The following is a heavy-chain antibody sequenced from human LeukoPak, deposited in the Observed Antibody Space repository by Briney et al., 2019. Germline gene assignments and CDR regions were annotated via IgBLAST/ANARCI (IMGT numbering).Heavy chain of an antibody. D-gene: IGHD2-21*02. CDR3: ARAEGSDSLNYYGMDV. J-gene: IGHJ6*02. Sequence: GGSLRPSCAASGFTFSRYAVHWVRQAPGKGLEWVAVISSDGSKKYYADSVKGRFTISRDNSKNTLYLQVNSLRAEDTAVYYCARAEGSDSLNYYGMDVWGQGTTVTVSS. CDR1: GFTFSRYA. V-gene: IGHV3-30-3*01. CDR2: ISSDGSKK.